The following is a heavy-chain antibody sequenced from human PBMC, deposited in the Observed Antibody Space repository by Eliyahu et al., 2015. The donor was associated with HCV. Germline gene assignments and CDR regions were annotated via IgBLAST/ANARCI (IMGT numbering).Heavy chain of an antibody. CDR3: ASGGGGIAVAGTGGWFDP. CDR2: IHYSGST. J-gene: IGHJ5*02. D-gene: IGHD6-19*01. Sequence: QVQLQESGPGLVQPXETLSLTCAVSGGSIXTYYWXWXRQPPGKGLEGIGYIHYSGSTNYNPSLKSRVTISVDTSKKQFSLKLSSVTAADTAVYYCASGGGGIAVAGTGGWFDPWGQGTLVTVSS. V-gene: IGHV4-59*01. CDR1: GGSIXTYY.